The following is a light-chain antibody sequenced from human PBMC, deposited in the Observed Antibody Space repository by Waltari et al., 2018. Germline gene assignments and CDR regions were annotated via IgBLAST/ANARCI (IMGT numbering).Light chain of an antibody. V-gene: IGLV2-23*02. CDR1: SSDIGTFNL. J-gene: IGLJ3*02. CDR2: DVS. Sequence: QSALTQPASVSGSPGQSISISCIGTSSDIGTFNLVSWYLQYPGTAPKLLIYDVSQRPRGLSNRFSGSKSGNTASLTISGLQAEGEAIYYCCSDAGSRTWVFGGGAKLTVL. CDR3: CSDAGSRTWV.